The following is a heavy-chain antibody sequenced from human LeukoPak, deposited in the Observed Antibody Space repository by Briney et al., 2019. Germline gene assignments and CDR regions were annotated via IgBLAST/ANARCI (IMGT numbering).Heavy chain of an antibody. CDR1: GYTFTGYY. Sequence: ASVKVPCKASGYTFTGYYMHWVRQAPGQGLEWMGRINPNSGGTNYAQKFQGRVTMTRDTSISTAYMGLSRLRSDDTAVYYCAREEEDYDYVWGIYRSGFDYWGQGTLVTVSS. CDR2: INPNSGGT. J-gene: IGHJ4*02. D-gene: IGHD3-16*02. V-gene: IGHV1-2*06. CDR3: AREEEDYDYVWGIYRSGFDY.